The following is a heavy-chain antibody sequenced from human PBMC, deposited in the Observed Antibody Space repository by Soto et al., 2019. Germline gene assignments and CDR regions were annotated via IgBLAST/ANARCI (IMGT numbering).Heavy chain of an antibody. CDR1: GFTFGDYY. V-gene: IGHV3-11*01. Sequence: QVQLVESGGGLGKPGGSLRLSCAASGFTFGDYYMVWVRQAPGKGLEWVSYISNRGTTVYYADSVKGRFTISRDNAKNSMYLQMSSLTADDTAVYYCVRCFLGVGDAFDIWGQGTTVTVSS. CDR3: VRCFLGVGDAFDI. D-gene: IGHD2-8*01. J-gene: IGHJ3*02. CDR2: ISNRGTTV.